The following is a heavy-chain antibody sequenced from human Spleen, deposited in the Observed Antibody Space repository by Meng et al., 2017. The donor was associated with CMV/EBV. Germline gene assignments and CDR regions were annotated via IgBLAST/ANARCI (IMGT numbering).Heavy chain of an antibody. CDR2: INHSGST. CDR3: ARGIIVGATQFDP. J-gene: IGHJ5*02. V-gene: IGHV4-34*01. Sequence: GSLSLPCAVYGGSFSGYYWSWIRQPPGKGLEWIGEINHSGSTNYNPSLKSRVTISVDTSKNQFSLKLSSVTAADTAVYYCARGIIVGATQFDPWGQGTLVTVSS. D-gene: IGHD1-26*01. CDR1: GGSFSGYY.